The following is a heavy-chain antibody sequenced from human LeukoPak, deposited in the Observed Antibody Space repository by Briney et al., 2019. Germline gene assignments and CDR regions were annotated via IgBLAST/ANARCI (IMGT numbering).Heavy chain of an antibody. Sequence: ASVKVSFKASGYTFTGYYMYWVRQAPGPGLEWMGWINPNTGDTNYAQKFQGRVTMTRDTSISTAYMELSRLTSDDTAVYYCARDPGIMITPWGQGTLVTVSS. CDR2: INPNTGDT. D-gene: IGHD3-16*01. J-gene: IGHJ4*02. V-gene: IGHV1-2*02. CDR3: ARDPGIMITP. CDR1: GYTFTGYY.